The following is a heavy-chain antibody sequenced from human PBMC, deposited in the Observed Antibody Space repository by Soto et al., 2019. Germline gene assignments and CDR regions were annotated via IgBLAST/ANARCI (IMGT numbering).Heavy chain of an antibody. V-gene: IGHV1-3*05. CDR3: ASNQLGTTPYGMDV. CDR1: GYTFTSYA. CDR2: INAGNGNT. Sequence: QVQLVQSGAEEKKPGASVKVSCKASGYTFTSYAMHWVRQAPGQRLEWMGWINAGNGNTKYSQKFQGRVTITRDTSASTAYMELSSLRSEDKAVYYCASNQLGTTPYGMDVWGQGTTVTVSS. D-gene: IGHD1-7*01. J-gene: IGHJ6*02.